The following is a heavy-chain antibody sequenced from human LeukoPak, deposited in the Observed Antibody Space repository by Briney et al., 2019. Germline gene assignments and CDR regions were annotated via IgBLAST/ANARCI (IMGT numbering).Heavy chain of an antibody. CDR1: GGSISSGFYY. Sequence: SETLSFTCTVSGGSISSGFYYWSWIRQPAGKGLEWIGRIYTSGNTNYNPSLKSRVTISLDTSKNQFSLKLSSVTAADTAVYYWGGGGVTTLDYWGQGTLVTVSS. D-gene: IGHD4-17*01. CDR2: IYTSGNT. J-gene: IGHJ4*02. CDR3: GGGGVTTLDY. V-gene: IGHV4-61*02.